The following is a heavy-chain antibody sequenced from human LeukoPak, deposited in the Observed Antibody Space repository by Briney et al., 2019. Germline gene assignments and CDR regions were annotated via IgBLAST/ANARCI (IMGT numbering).Heavy chain of an antibody. CDR2: ISAYNGNT. D-gene: IGHD3-22*01. Sequence: GASVKVSCKASGYTFTSYGISWVRQAPGQGLEWLGWISAYNGNTNYAQKLQGRVTMTTDTSTSTVYMELRSLRSDDTAVYYCARDHDSSGYYYLAVYWGQGTLVTVSS. CDR3: ARDHDSSGYYYLAVY. CDR1: GYTFTSYG. V-gene: IGHV1-18*01. J-gene: IGHJ4*02.